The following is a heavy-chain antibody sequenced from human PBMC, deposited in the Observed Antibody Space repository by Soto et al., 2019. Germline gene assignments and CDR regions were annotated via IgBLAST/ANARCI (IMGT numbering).Heavy chain of an antibody. CDR3: ARVWGGRCVAC. CDR1: GFNFDDYA. V-gene: IGHV3-9*01. J-gene: IGHJ4*02. CDR2: SSWNSGSL. D-gene: IGHD3-3*01. Sequence: EVQLVQSGGGLVQPGESLRLSCVTSGFNFDDYAMHWVRQRPGKGLEWVSGSSWNSGSLVYAESVKGRLTISRENAKNSRYLQIDSLTVEDTALDYCARVWGGRCVACWGQGTLVTVSS.